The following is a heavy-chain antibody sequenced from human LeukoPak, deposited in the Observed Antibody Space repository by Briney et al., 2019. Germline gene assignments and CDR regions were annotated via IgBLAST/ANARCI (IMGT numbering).Heavy chain of an antibody. CDR2: IYSGGST. CDR1: GFTVSSKY. J-gene: IGHJ4*02. CDR3: ARDGRGSSSWGKGYYFDY. D-gene: IGHD6-13*01. Sequence: GGSLRLSCAASGFTVSSKYMSWVRQAPGKGLEWVSVIYSGGSTYYADSVKGRFTISRDNSKNTLYLQMNSLRAEDTAVYYCARDGRGSSSWGKGYYFDYWGQGTLVTVSS. V-gene: IGHV3-66*01.